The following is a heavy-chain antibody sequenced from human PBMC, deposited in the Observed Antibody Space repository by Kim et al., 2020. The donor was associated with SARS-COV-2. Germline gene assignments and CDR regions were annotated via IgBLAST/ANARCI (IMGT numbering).Heavy chain of an antibody. Sequence: GGSLRLSCAASGFTFSTYGMHWVRQAPGKGLEWAALIWYDGSNKYYADSVKGRFTISRDNSKNTLYLQMHSLRAEDTAGYSCAREVDCTGDSCYSFDYWGQRTLVTVSS. V-gene: IGHV3-33*01. D-gene: IGHD2-15*01. CDR1: GFTFSTYG. CDR3: AREVDCTGDSCYSFDY. J-gene: IGHJ4*02. CDR2: IWYDGSNK.